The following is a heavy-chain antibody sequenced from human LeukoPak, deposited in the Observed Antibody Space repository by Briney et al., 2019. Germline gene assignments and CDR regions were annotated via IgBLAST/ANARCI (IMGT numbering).Heavy chain of an antibody. Sequence: ASVKVSCKASGGTFSSYAISWVRQAPGQGLEWMGGIIPIFGTGNYAQKFQGGVTITADESTSTAYMELSSLRSEDTAVYFCARDFHYSGSGSYYNRAFDIWGQGTVVTVSS. V-gene: IGHV1-69*13. CDR1: GGTFSSYA. CDR2: IIPIFGTG. D-gene: IGHD3-10*01. CDR3: ARDFHYSGSGSYYNRAFDI. J-gene: IGHJ3*02.